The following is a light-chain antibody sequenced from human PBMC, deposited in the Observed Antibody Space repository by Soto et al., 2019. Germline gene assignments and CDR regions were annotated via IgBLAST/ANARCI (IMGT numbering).Light chain of an antibody. J-gene: IGLJ3*02. CDR2: EVT. Sequence: QSALTQPPSASGSPGQSVTISCTGTSSDVGNYNYVSWYQQHPGKAPKLMIYEVTKRPSGVPDRFSGSKSGNTASLTVSGIQAEDEADYYCSSYAGSKTLFGGWTKLTVL. CDR3: SSYAGSKTL. CDR1: SSDVGNYNY. V-gene: IGLV2-8*01.